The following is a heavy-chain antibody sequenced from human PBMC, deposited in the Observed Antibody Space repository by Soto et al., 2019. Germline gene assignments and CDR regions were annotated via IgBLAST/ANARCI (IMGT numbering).Heavy chain of an antibody. CDR1: GYSFISYW. D-gene: IGHD2-2*01. CDR2: IYPGDSDT. J-gene: IGHJ5*02. CDR3: ARQFVAVVPAAINWFDP. Sequence: GESLKISCKGSGYSFISYWIGWVRQMPGKGLEWMGIIYPGDSDTRYSPSFQGQVTISADKSISTAYLQWSSLKASDTAMYYCARQFVAVVPAAINWFDPWGQGTLVTVPS. V-gene: IGHV5-51*01.